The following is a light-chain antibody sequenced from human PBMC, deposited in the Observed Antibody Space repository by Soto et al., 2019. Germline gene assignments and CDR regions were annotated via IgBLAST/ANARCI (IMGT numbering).Light chain of an antibody. J-gene: IGKJ4*01. CDR2: LVS. CDR1: QSLLHTNGYNY. Sequence: DIVMTQSPLSLPVTPGEPASISCRSSQSLLHTNGYNYLDWYVQKPGQSPQLLIYLVSNRASGVPDRFSGSGSGTEFTLKIGRVEAEDVGVYYCMQTLQTPTFGGGTKVEIK. V-gene: IGKV2-28*01. CDR3: MQTLQTPT.